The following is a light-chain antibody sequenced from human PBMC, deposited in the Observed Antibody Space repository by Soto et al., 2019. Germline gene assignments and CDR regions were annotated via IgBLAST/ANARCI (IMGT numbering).Light chain of an antibody. CDR1: SSDVGNYKY. J-gene: IGLJ1*01. Sequence: QSVLTQSPSASGSPGQSVTISCTGTSSDVGNYKYVSWYQQHPGKAPKLMIYEVSKRPSGVPDRFSGSRSGTSASLAISGLQSEDEADYYCAGWDDSLNGYVFGTGTKLTVL. CDR3: AGWDDSLNGYV. CDR2: EVS. V-gene: IGLV2-8*01.